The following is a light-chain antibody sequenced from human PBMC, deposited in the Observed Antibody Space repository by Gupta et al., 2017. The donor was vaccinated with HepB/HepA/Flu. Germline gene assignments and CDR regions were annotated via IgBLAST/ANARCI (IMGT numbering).Light chain of an antibody. CDR1: SSDVGFYNY. J-gene: IGLJ2*01. CDR2: NVS. Sequence: QSALTQPASVSGSPGQSITISCTGTSSDVGFYNYVSWYQQHPGKAPKLLISNVSSRPSGVSHRFSGSKSGNTASLTISGLQAEDECDYYCASYSSTNTLVIFGGGTRLTVL. V-gene: IGLV2-14*03. CDR3: ASYSSTNTLVI.